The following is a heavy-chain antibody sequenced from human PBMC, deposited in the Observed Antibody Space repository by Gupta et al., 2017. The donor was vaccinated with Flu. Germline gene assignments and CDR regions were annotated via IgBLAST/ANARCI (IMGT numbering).Heavy chain of an antibody. Sequence: QLQLQESGPGLLTSSENLSLTCTVSGGSINHNRYAGAWVRQPQGKGLEWIGSIYYSGSTYYNPSLEGRVTISVDTAKNQFSLKLSYVTAADTAVYYCAKHMNSWYSSSCKEDCTSWGQGTLVTVSS. CDR1: GGSINHNRYA. CDR3: AKHMNSWYSSSCKEDCTS. D-gene: IGHD6-13*01. CDR2: IYYSGST. V-gene: IGHV4-39*01. J-gene: IGHJ5*02.